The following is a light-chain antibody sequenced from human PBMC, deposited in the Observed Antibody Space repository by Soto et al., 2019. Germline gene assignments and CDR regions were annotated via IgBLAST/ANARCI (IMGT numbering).Light chain of an antibody. Sequence: QSVLTQPASVSGSPGQSITISCTGTSSDIGGYNYVSWYQQHPGKAPKLTIYEVSNRPSGVSNRFSGSKSGNTASLTISGLQAEDEADYYCGSYTSSSTNYVFGTGTKVTVL. CDR3: GSYTSSSTNYV. CDR1: SSDIGGYNY. J-gene: IGLJ1*01. V-gene: IGLV2-14*01. CDR2: EVS.